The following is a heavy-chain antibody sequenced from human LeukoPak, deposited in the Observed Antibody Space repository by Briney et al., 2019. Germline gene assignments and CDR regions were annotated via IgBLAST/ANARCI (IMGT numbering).Heavy chain of an antibody. CDR3: VRDLWNFYDDSGYNRDFDS. V-gene: IGHV1-18*01. Sequence: ASVKVSCKATSRISWVRQAPGQGLEWMGWIGTYGGDTYYAQKFQGRITVTTDTSTSTVYMELRNLRSDDTAVYYCVRDLWNFYDDSGYNRDFDSWGQGTLVTVSS. J-gene: IGHJ5*01. CDR1: TSR. CDR2: IGTYGGDT. D-gene: IGHD3-22*01.